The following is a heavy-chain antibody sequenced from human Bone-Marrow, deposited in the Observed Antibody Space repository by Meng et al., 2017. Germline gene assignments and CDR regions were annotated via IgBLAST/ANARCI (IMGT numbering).Heavy chain of an antibody. CDR1: GLTFGDYG. J-gene: IGHJ3*02. Sequence: GESLKISCAASGLTFGDYGMGWVRQAPGKGLEWVSGISWNGGRTGYADSVKGRFTISRDNAKNSLYLQMNSLRAKDTAVYYCARGGYSYGYAFDIWGQGTMVTVSS. CDR3: ARGGYSYGYAFDI. D-gene: IGHD5-18*01. CDR2: ISWNGGRT. V-gene: IGHV3-20*04.